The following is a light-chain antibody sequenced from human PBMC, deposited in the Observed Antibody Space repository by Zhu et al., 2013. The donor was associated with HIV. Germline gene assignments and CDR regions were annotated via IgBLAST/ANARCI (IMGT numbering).Light chain of an antibody. J-gene: IGKJ1*01. CDR3: QQYYTFPA. V-gene: IGKV4-1*01. Sequence: DIVMTQSPDSLAVSLGERATINCKSSQSVLYSSDNKNYVAWYQQKPGQPPKLLIYWASTRESGVPDRFSGSGSGTEFTLTISSLQAEDVAVYYCQQYYTFPAFGPGTKVEIK. CDR1: QSVLYSSDNKNY. CDR2: WAS.